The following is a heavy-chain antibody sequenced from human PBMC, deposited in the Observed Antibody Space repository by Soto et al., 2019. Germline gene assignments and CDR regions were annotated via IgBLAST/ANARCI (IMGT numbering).Heavy chain of an antibody. CDR2: ISGSGGST. D-gene: IGHD6-13*01. V-gene: IGHV3-23*01. CDR3: ARQSYSSYYFDY. J-gene: IGHJ4*02. CDR1: GFTFSNYA. Sequence: GGSLRLSCAASGFTFSNYAVTWVRQAPGKGLEWVSTISGSGGSTYYADSVKGRFTISRDNSKNTLYLQMGSLRAEDMAVYYCARQSYSSYYFDYWGQGTLVTVSS.